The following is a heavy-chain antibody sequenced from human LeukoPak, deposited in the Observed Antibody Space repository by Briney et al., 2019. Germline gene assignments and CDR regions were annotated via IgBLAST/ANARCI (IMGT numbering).Heavy chain of an antibody. CDR1: GFHLDDYD. V-gene: IGHV3-20*01. Sequence: GGPLRHSCGPSGFHLDDYDMRELRPAPRKGLAGVAGINWYGGRPRHAHSVKGRCTISRDNAKNSMYLQMYSLRAEDAALYHCTRGGYCSSTSCLLDYWGQGTLVTVSS. D-gene: IGHD2-2*01. CDR3: TRGGYCSSTSCLLDY. CDR2: INWYGGRP. J-gene: IGHJ4*02.